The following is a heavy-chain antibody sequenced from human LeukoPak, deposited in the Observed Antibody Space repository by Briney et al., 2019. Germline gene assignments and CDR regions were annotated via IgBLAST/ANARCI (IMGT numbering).Heavy chain of an antibody. CDR2: INSDGSST. Sequence: GSLRLSCAASGFTFSSYWMHWVRQAPGKGLVWVSRINSDGSSTSYADSVKGRFTISRDNAKNSLYLQMNSLRAEDTAVYYCARDPSVTYYYYMDVWGKGTTVTVSS. V-gene: IGHV3-74*01. J-gene: IGHJ6*03. CDR3: ARDPSVTYYYYMDV. CDR1: GFTFSSYW. D-gene: IGHD4-11*01.